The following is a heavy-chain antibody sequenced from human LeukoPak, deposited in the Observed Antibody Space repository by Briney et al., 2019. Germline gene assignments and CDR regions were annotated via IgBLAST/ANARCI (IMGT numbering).Heavy chain of an antibody. J-gene: IGHJ6*03. CDR1: GFTFSNYW. CDR3: AKGSKLVVITRDHYMAV. CDR2: IKPDVSEI. D-gene: IGHD3-22*01. V-gene: IGHV3-7*01. Sequence: GGPLRLSCAASGFTFSNYWMSWVRQAPGKGLEWVANIKPDVSEIYYVDSVKGRFTISRDNSKNTLYLQMNSLRAGDTAVYYCAKGSKLVVITRDHYMAVWGKGTTVTISS.